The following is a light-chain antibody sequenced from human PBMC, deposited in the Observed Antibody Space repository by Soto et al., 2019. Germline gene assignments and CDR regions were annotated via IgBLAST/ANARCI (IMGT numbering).Light chain of an antibody. Sequence: SYELAPPPSVSVARGKTARITCGGNNIGSKSVHWYQQKPGQAPVLVIYYDSDRPSGIPERFSGSNSGNTATLTISRVEAGDEADYYCQVWDSSSDHVVFGGGTKLTVL. J-gene: IGLJ2*01. CDR1: NIGSKS. CDR3: QVWDSSSDHVV. CDR2: YDS. V-gene: IGLV3-21*04.